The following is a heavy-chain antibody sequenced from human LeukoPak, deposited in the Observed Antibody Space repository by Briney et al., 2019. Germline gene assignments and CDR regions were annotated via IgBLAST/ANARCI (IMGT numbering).Heavy chain of an antibody. CDR3: AKRPSGSYYTQYYFDY. D-gene: IGHD3-10*01. J-gene: IGHJ4*02. CDR2: ISGSGGST. V-gene: IGHV3-23*01. Sequence: GGSLRLSCAASGFTFSGSAMHWVRQASGKGLEWVSAISGSGGSTYYADSVKGRFTISRDNSKNTLYLQMNSLRAEDTVVYYCAKRPSGSYYTQYYFDYWGQGTLVTVSS. CDR1: GFTFSGSA.